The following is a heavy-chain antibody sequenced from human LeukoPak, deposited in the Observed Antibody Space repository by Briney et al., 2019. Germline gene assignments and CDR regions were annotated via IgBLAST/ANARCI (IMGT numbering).Heavy chain of an antibody. J-gene: IGHJ4*02. CDR2: ISGSGGST. D-gene: IGHD6-6*01. V-gene: IGHV3-23*01. CDR3: AKDIYSSSSLFDY. Sequence: GGSLRPSCAASGFTFSSYAMSWVRQAPGKGLEWVSAISGSGGSTYYADSVKGRFTISRDNSKKTLYLQMNSLRGEDTAVYYCAKDIYSSSSLFDYWGQGTLVTVSS. CDR1: GFTFSSYA.